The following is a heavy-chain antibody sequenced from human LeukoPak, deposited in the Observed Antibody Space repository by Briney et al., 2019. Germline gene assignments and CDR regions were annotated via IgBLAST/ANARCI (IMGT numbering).Heavy chain of an antibody. CDR1: GYTFTSYG. J-gene: IGHJ4*02. D-gene: IGHD3-9*01. CDR3: ARGPYDILTGYYPYYFDY. V-gene: IGHV1-18*01. Sequence: ASVKVSCKASGYTFTSYGISWVRQAPGQGLEWMGWISAYNGNTNYAQKLQGRVTMTTDTSTSTVYMELRSLRSDDTAVYYCARGPYDILTGYYPYYFDYWGQGTLVTVSS. CDR2: ISAYNGNT.